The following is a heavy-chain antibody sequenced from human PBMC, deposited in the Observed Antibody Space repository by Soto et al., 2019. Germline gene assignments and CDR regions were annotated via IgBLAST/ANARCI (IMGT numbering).Heavy chain of an antibody. CDR2: INPSGGST. CDR3: VRGDYGGNSGNDAFDI. J-gene: IGHJ3*02. CDR1: GYSFTSYC. Sequence: GESLKISCKASGYSFTSYCIGWVRQMPGKGLEWMGIINPSGGSTSYAQKFQGRVTMTRDTSTSTVYMELSSLRSEDTAVYYCVRGDYGGNSGNDAFDIWGQGTMVTVS. V-gene: IGHV1-46*01. D-gene: IGHD4-17*01.